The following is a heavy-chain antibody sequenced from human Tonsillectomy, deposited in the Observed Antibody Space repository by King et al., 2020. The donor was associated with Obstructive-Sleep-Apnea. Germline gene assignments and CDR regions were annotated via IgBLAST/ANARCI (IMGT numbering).Heavy chain of an antibody. J-gene: IGHJ6*02. V-gene: IGHV4-39*07. CDR3: ASERDIYGMDV. Sequence: QLQESGPGLVKPSETLSLTCTVSVGSISSTSYYWGWIRQPPGKGLEWIGNIYYSGSTYSNPSLKSRVTISVDMSKNQFSLKLSSVTAADTAVYYCASERDIYGMDVWGQGTTVTVSS. CDR1: VGSISSTSYY. CDR2: IYYSGST.